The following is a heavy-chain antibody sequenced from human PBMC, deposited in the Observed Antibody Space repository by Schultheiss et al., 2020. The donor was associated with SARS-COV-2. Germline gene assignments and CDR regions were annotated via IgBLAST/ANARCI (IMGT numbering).Heavy chain of an antibody. CDR2: MSSGGSII. D-gene: IGHD5-24*01. CDR1: GFIFSDYY. J-gene: IGHJ6*02. CDR3: AGQMDDFYYYGMDV. Sequence: GGSLRLSCAASGFIFSDYYMNWIRQAPGKGLEWVSHMSSGGSIIYYADSVKGRFTISRDNAKKSLYLQMNSLRAEDTAVYYCAGQMDDFYYYGMDVWGQGTTVTVSS. V-gene: IGHV3-11*01.